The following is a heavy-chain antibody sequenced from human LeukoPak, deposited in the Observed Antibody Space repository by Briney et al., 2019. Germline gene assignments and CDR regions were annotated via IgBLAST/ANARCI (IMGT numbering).Heavy chain of an antibody. CDR1: GFTFSDHV. CDR2: VRASGVGT. V-gene: IGHV3-23*01. CDR3: AQVRPPSGSGWYGEVDY. D-gene: IGHD6-19*01. Sequence: GGSLRLSCAASGFTFSDHVMSWVRQAPGKGLEWVSSVRASGVGTHYADSVKGRFTISRDNSKNTLYLQMNSLRVEDTAVYYCAQVRPPSGSGWYGEVDYWGQGTLVTVSS. J-gene: IGHJ4*02.